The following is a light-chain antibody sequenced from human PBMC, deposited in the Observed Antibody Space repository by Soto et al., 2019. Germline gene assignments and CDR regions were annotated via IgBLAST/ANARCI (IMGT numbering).Light chain of an antibody. V-gene: IGKV1D-12*01. CDR2: AAS. Sequence: DIQMTQSPSSVSASVGDRVTITCRASQGIGKWLAWYQQKPGTAPKLLIYAASTLQSGVPSRFSGSGSGTDFTLTNSTLQSEDFANYYCQQGNSFPLTVGGGTKVEIK. J-gene: IGKJ4*01. CDR1: QGIGKW. CDR3: QQGNSFPLT.